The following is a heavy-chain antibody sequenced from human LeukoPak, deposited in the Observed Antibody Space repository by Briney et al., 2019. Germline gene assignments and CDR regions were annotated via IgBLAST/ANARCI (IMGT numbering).Heavy chain of an antibody. CDR2: INKGGSFM. D-gene: IGHD6-13*01. V-gene: IGHV3-21*01. Sequence: GGSLRLSCAASGFTFRDYTMNWVRQAPGKGLEWVSAINKGGSFMKHADSVKGRFTISRDNAKNSLYLQMNSLRDEDTAVYYCARAVAAADPYPDYWGQGTLVTVSS. CDR1: GFTFRDYT. CDR3: ARAVAAADPYPDY. J-gene: IGHJ4*02.